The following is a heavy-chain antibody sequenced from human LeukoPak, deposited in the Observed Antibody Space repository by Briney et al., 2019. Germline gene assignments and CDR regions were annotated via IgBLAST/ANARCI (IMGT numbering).Heavy chain of an antibody. V-gene: IGHV3-48*03. Sequence: SGGSLRLSCAASGFTFSSYEMNWVRQAPGKGLEWVSYISSSGSTIYYADSVKGRFTISGDNAKNSLYLQMNGLRAEDTAVYYCAIIYGFYYYMDVWGKGTTVTISS. D-gene: IGHD3-10*01. CDR3: AIIYGFYYYMDV. J-gene: IGHJ6*03. CDR2: ISSSGSTI. CDR1: GFTFSSYE.